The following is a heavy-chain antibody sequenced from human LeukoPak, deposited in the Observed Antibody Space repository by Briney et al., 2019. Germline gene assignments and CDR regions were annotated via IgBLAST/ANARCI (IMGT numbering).Heavy chain of an antibody. J-gene: IGHJ3*02. CDR3: AREVGATNAFDI. D-gene: IGHD1-26*01. CDR2: IYSDNT. Sequence: GGSLRLSCTVSGFTVSSNSMSWVRQAPGKGLEWVSFIYSDNTHYSDSVKGRFTISRDNSKNTLYLQMNSLRAEDTAVYYCAREVGATNAFDIWGQGTMVTVSS. V-gene: IGHV3-53*01. CDR1: GFTVSSNS.